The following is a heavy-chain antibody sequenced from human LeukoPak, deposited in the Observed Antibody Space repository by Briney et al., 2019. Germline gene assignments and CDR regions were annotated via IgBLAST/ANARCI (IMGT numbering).Heavy chain of an antibody. V-gene: IGHV3-53*01. D-gene: IGHD2-15*01. CDR3: ARGKPSATVAAFNGLGV. Sequence: GGSLRLSCAASGFTVSSNYMSWVRQAPGKGLEWVSVIYSGGGMYYADSVKGRFTISRDNSQNTLHLQMNSLRAEDTAVYYCARGKPSATVAAFNGLGVWGQGTTVTVSS. J-gene: IGHJ6*02. CDR2: IYSGGGM. CDR1: GFTVSSNY.